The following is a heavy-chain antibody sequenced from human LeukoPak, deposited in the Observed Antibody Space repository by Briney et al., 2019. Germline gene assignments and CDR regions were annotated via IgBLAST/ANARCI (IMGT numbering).Heavy chain of an antibody. CDR2: IYYSGST. Sequence: SETLSLTCTVSGGSISSYYWSWIRQPPGKGLEWIGYIYYSGSTNYNPSLKSRVTISVDTSKNQFSLKLSSVTAADTAVYYCASGPPVDYWGQGTLVTVSS. CDR3: ASGPPVDY. V-gene: IGHV4-59*01. J-gene: IGHJ4*02. CDR1: GGSISSYY.